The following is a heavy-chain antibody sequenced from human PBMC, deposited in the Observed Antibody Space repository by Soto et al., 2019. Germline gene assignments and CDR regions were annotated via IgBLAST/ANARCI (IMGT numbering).Heavy chain of an antibody. J-gene: IGHJ5*02. CDR1: GGSISSSSYY. Sequence: QLQLQESGPGLVKPSETLSLTCTVSGGSISSSSYYWGWIRQPPGKGLEWIGSIYYSGSTYYNPSLKSRVTISVDTSKNQFSLKLSSVTAADTAVYYCARHLGIAALLAVNWFDPWGQGTLVTVSS. V-gene: IGHV4-39*01. CDR3: ARHLGIAALLAVNWFDP. D-gene: IGHD6-6*01. CDR2: IYYSGST.